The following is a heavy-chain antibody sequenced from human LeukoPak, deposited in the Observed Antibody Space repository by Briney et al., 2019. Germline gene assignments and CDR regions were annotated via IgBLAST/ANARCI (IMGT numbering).Heavy chain of an antibody. CDR3: AKNSGYSWQYFFDY. D-gene: IGHD6-25*01. V-gene: IGHV3-30*18. CDR1: EFTVSTNY. CDR2: ISYDGSNK. J-gene: IGHJ4*02. Sequence: GGSLRLSCVASEFTVSTNYMSWVRQAPGKGLEWVAVISYDGSNKYYADSVKGRFTISRDNSKNTLYLQMNSLRAEDAAVYFCAKNSGYSWQYFFDYWGQGTLVTVSS.